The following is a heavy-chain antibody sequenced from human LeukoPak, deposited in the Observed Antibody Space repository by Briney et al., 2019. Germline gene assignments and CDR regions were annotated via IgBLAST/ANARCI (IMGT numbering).Heavy chain of an antibody. J-gene: IGHJ3*02. Sequence: SETLSLTCAVSGYSISSGYYWGWIRQPPGKGLEWIGSIYHSGSTYYNPYLKSRVTISVDTSKNQFSLKLSSVTAADTAVYYCARDDILTGYYVDNAFDIWGQGTMVTVSS. CDR1: GYSISSGYY. CDR3: ARDDILTGYYVDNAFDI. CDR2: IYHSGST. V-gene: IGHV4-38-2*02. D-gene: IGHD3-9*01.